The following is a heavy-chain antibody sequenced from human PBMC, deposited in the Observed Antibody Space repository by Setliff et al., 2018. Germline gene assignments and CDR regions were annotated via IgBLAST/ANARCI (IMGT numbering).Heavy chain of an antibody. J-gene: IGHJ4*02. D-gene: IGHD4-17*01. CDR1: GYAFTTYY. CDR2: INPSDGST. V-gene: IGHV1-46*01. Sequence: ASVKVSCKASGYAFTTYYMHWVRQAPGQGLEWIGVINPSDGSTTYAQKFQGRVTMTRDTSTNTVYMQLSSLRSEDTAVYYCARDWRDYGAMGYWGQGTLVTVSS. CDR3: ARDWRDYGAMGY.